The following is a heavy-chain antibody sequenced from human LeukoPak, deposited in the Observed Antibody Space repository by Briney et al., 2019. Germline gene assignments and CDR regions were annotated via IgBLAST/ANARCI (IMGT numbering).Heavy chain of an antibody. CDR1: GFTFSSYA. V-gene: IGHV3-30-3*01. D-gene: IGHD2-15*01. CDR2: ISYDGSNK. Sequence: GGSLRLSCAASGFTFSSYAMHWVRQAPGKGLEWVAVISYDGSNKYYADSVKGRFTISRDNSKNTLYLQMTSLRAEDTAVYYCATPGVVVVAATAPHYWGQGTLVTVSS. CDR3: ATPGVVVVAATAPHY. J-gene: IGHJ4*02.